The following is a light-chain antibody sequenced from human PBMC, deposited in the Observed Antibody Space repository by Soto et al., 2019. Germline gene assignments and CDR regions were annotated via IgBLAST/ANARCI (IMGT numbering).Light chain of an antibody. CDR2: AVS. V-gene: IGLV2-14*03. CDR3: SSYTGSSNPYV. J-gene: IGLJ1*01. CDR1: SSDIGSYNH. Sequence: QSVLTQPASVSGSPGQSITISCSGTSSDIGSYNHVAWYQQFPGKSPKLMIYAVSDRPPGVSDRFSGSKSGNTASLTVSGLQVEDEADYYCSSYTGSSNPYVFGAGTKLTVL.